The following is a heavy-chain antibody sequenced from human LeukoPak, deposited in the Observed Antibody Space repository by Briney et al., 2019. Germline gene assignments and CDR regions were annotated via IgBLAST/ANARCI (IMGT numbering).Heavy chain of an antibody. J-gene: IGHJ6*02. CDR3: AKGDSSSWYSYYYYYGMDV. CDR2: ISYDGSNK. Sequence: PRGSLRHSCAAPGFTFSSYGMHWVRQTPGKGLEWVAVISYDGSNKYYADSVKGRFTISRDNSKNTLYLQMNSLRAEDTALYYCAKGDSSSWYSYYYYYGMDVWGQGTTVTVSS. V-gene: IGHV3-30*18. CDR1: GFTFSSYG. D-gene: IGHD6-13*01.